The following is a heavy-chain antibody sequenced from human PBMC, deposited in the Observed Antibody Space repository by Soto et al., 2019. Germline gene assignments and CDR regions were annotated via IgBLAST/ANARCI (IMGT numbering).Heavy chain of an antibody. D-gene: IGHD5-18*01. CDR2: ISYDGSNK. J-gene: IGHJ6*02. CDR3: AKDREQLWPYYYYGMDV. V-gene: IGHV3-30*18. Sequence: PGGSLRLSCAASGFTFSSYGMHWVRQAPGKGLEWVAVISYDGSNKYYADSVKGRFTISRDNSKNTLYLQMNSLRAEDTAVYYCAKDREQLWPYYYYGMDVWGQRTTVTVSS. CDR1: GFTFSSYG.